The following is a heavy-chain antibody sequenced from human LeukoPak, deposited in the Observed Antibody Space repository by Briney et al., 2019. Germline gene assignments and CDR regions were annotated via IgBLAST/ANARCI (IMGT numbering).Heavy chain of an antibody. Sequence: GGSLRLSCAASGFTFSNYAMHWARQAPGKGLEWVSFISHDRSNSCHADSVKGRFTISRDNSKNTLYLQMNSLTDEDTAVYYCARDLSGSYMSDYWGQGTLVTVSS. V-gene: IGHV3-30-3*01. CDR3: ARDLSGSYMSDY. J-gene: IGHJ4*02. CDR1: GFTFSNYA. CDR2: ISHDRSNS. D-gene: IGHD3-10*01.